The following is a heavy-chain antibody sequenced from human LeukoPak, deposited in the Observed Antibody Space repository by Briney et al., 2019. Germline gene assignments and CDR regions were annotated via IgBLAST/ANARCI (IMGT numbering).Heavy chain of an antibody. J-gene: IGHJ3*02. Sequence: PSETLSLTCAVSGGSISSGGYSWSWIRQPPGQGLEWIGYIYHSGSTYYNPSLKSRVTISVDRSKNQFSLKLSSVTAADTAVYYCARDILGPLSPHDAFDIWGQGTMVTVSS. CDR2: IYHSGST. CDR3: ARDILGPLSPHDAFDI. CDR1: GGSISSGGYS. V-gene: IGHV4-30-2*01. D-gene: IGHD1-26*01.